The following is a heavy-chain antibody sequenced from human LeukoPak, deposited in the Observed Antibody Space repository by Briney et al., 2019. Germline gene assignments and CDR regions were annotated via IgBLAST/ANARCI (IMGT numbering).Heavy chain of an antibody. D-gene: IGHD3-3*01. CDR3: ARGPITIPYFQH. CDR2: INHSGST. Sequence: SETLSLTCAVYGGSFSVYYWSWIRQPPGKGLEWIGEINHSGSTNYNPSLKSRVTISVDTSKNQFSLKLSSVTAADTAVYYCARGPITIPYFQHWGQGTLVTVSS. V-gene: IGHV4-34*01. CDR1: GGSFSVYY. J-gene: IGHJ1*01.